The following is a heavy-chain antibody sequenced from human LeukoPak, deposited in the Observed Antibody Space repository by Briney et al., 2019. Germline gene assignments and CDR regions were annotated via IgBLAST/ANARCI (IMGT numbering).Heavy chain of an antibody. J-gene: IGHJ5*02. Sequence: PSETLSLTCTVSSASINSSSYYWGWIRQPPGKGLEWIGNIYYSGSTNYNPSLKSRVTISVDTSKNQFSLKLSSVTAADTAVYYCARHATWWDILTGVRYNWFDPWGQGTLVTVSS. CDR3: ARHATWWDILTGVRYNWFDP. D-gene: IGHD3-9*01. CDR2: IYYSGST. CDR1: SASINSSSYY. V-gene: IGHV4-39*01.